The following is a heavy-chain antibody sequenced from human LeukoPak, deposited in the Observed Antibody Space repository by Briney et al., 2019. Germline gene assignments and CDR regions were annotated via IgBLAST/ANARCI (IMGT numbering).Heavy chain of an antibody. V-gene: IGHV4-39*01. J-gene: IGHJ4*02. CDR3: ARLLGSSYYSFDS. Sequence: SETLSLTCTVSGGSITSNYHYWGWIRQPPGKGLEWMGNIYHGGPTYYSPSLQSRITISVDTSKNQFYAKLRSVTAADTAVYYCARLLGSSYYSFDSWGQGTLVTVSS. CDR2: IYHGGPT. D-gene: IGHD3-22*01. CDR1: GGSITSNYHY.